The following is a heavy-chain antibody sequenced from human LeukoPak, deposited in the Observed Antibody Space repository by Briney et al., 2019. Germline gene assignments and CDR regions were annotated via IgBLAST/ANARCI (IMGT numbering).Heavy chain of an antibody. CDR2: ISGSGGST. J-gene: IGHJ4*02. Sequence: AGGSLRLSCAASGFTFSSYAMSWVRQAPGKGLEWVSAISGSGGSTYYADSVKGRFTISRDNSKNTLYLQMNSLRAEDTAVYYCAIGPYPYGSGSSPFDYWGQGTLVTVSS. CDR1: GFTFSSYA. D-gene: IGHD3-10*01. V-gene: IGHV3-23*01. CDR3: AIGPYPYGSGSSPFDY.